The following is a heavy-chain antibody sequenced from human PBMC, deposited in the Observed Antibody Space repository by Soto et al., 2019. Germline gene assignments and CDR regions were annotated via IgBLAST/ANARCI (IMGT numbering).Heavy chain of an antibody. D-gene: IGHD6-19*01. CDR1: GFTFRSYA. V-gene: IGHV3-30-3*01. J-gene: IGHJ4*02. CDR2: ISHDGSKK. CDR3: ARDSTGAAETAVAGAIYFN. Sequence: PGGSLRLSCAASGFTFRSYAMHWVRQAPGKGLEWVAVISHDGSKKDYADSVKGRFTISRDNSKDTLYLQMNSLTVEDTAVYYCARDSTGAAETAVAGAIYFNWGQGTRVTVSS.